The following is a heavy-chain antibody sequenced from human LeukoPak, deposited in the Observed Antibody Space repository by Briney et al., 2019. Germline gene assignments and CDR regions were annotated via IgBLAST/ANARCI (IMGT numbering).Heavy chain of an antibody. D-gene: IGHD2-15*01. CDR2: MNPNSGNT. V-gene: IGHV1-8*01. J-gene: IGHJ6*03. CDR1: GYTFTSYD. Sequence: ASVKVSCXASGYTFTSYDINWVRQAIGQGLEWMGWMNPNSGNTGYAQKFQARVTMTRNTSISTAYMELSSLRSEDTAVYYCARGVRHCSGGSCYVYYMDVWGKGTTVTVSS. CDR3: ARGVRHCSGGSCYVYYMDV.